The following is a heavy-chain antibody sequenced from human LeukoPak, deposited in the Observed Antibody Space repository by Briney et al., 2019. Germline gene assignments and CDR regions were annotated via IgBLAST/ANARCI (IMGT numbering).Heavy chain of an antibody. CDR1: GYRFTSYW. V-gene: IGHV5-51*01. CDR3: ARSLTAAAGDY. D-gene: IGHD6-25*01. J-gene: IGHJ4*02. CDR2: LYPADSDI. Sequence: GESLKISCKGSGYRFTSYWIGWVRQIPGKCLEWMAILYPADSDIRYRPSFQGQFTISADKSISTAYLQWCSLKASDTAMYYCARSLTAAAGDYWGQGTLVTVSS.